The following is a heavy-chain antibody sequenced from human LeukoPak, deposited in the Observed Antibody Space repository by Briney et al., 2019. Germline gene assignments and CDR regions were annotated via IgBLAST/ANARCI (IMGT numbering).Heavy chain of an antibody. D-gene: IGHD6-13*01. CDR1: GYTFTGYY. CDR2: INPNSGGT. V-gene: IGHV1-2*02. CDR3: AAAYSSSWSYYYYYYMDV. Sequence: GASVKVSCKASGYTFTGYYMHWVRQAPGQGLEWMGRINPNSGGTNYAQKFQGRVTMTRDTSISTAYMELSRLRSDDTAVYYCAAAYSSSWSYYYYYYMDVWGKGTTVTVSS. J-gene: IGHJ6*03.